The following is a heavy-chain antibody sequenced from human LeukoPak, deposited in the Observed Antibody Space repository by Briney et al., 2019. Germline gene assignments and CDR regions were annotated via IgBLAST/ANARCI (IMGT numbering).Heavy chain of an antibody. Sequence: PSETLSLTCTVAGGSISSYYWSWIRQPPGKGLEWIGYIYYSGSTNYNPSLKSRVTISVDTSKNQFSLKLSSVTAADTAVYYCARLDVFTSYYFDYWGQGTLVTVSS. CDR1: GGSISSYY. D-gene: IGHD3-16*01. CDR2: IYYSGST. CDR3: ARLDVFTSYYFDY. V-gene: IGHV4-59*01. J-gene: IGHJ4*02.